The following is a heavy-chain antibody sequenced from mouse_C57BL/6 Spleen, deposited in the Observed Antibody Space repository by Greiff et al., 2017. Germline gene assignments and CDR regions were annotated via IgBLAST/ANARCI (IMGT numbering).Heavy chain of an antibody. CDR3: ARKALLLRYPYFDY. V-gene: IGHV1-22*01. CDR1: GYTFTDYN. Sequence: EVQLQQSGPELVKPGASVKMSCKASGYTFTDYNMHWVKQSHGKSLEWNGYINPNNGGTSYNQKFKGKATLTVNKSASTAYMELRSLTSEDSAVYYCARKALLLRYPYFDYWGQGTTLTVSS. CDR2: INPNNGGT. J-gene: IGHJ2*01. D-gene: IGHD1-1*01.